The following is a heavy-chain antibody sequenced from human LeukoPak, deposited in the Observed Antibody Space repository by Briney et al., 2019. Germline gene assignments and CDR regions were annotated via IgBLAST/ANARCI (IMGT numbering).Heavy chain of an antibody. V-gene: IGHV3-64D*06. J-gene: IGHJ4*02. Sequence: GGSLRLSCSASGFTFSRYAMHWVRQAPGKGLEYVSAISSNGGSTYYADSVKGRFTISRDNSRNTLHLQMSSLRVEDTAVYYCARDREIYGSGRALNYFDYWGQGTLVTVSS. CDR2: ISSNGGST. D-gene: IGHD3-10*01. CDR3: ARDREIYGSGRALNYFDY. CDR1: GFTFSRYA.